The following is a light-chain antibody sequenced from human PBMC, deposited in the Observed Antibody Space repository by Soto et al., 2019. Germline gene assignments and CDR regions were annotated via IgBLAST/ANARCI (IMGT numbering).Light chain of an antibody. Sequence: EIVMTQSPLSLPVPPGEPASISCRSSQSLLHSNGFNCLDWYLQKPGQSPQLLIHLGSNRASGVPDRFSGSGSGTNFTLKISRVEPEDVGLYYCMQALQPPITFGGGTKGEIK. J-gene: IGKJ4*01. CDR1: QSLLHSNGFNC. V-gene: IGKV2-28*01. CDR3: MQALQPPIT. CDR2: LGS.